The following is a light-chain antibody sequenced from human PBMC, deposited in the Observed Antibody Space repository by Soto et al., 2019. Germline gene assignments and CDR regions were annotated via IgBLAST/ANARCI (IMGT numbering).Light chain of an antibody. CDR3: SSYAGSNIVV. J-gene: IGLJ2*01. Sequence: QSALTQPPSASGSPGQSVTISCTGTSGDVGGYNYVSWYQQHPGKAPKLMIYEVSKRPSGVPDRFSCYKSDNTASLTVSGLQAEDEADYYCSSYAGSNIVVFGGGTKLTVL. CDR1: SGDVGGYNY. CDR2: EVS. V-gene: IGLV2-8*01.